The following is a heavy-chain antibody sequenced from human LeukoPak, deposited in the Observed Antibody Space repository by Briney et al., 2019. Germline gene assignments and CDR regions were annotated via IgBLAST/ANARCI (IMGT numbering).Heavy chain of an antibody. Sequence: SETLSLTCTVSGGSISSYYWSWIRQPAGKGLEWTGRIYTSGSTNYNPSLKSRVTMSVDTSKNQFSLKLSSVTAADTAVYYCARVQTLNYYNGMDVWGQGTTVTVSS. CDR1: GGSISSYY. J-gene: IGHJ6*02. D-gene: IGHD4-11*01. CDR2: IYTSGST. V-gene: IGHV4-4*07. CDR3: ARVQTLNYYNGMDV.